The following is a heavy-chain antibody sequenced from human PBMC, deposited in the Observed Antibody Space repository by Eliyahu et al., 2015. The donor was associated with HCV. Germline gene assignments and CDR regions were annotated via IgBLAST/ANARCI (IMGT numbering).Heavy chain of an antibody. J-gene: IGHJ5*02. Sequence: QVQLQESGPGLVKPSETLPXTCPVXXGSIPTXYWSWIRQPPGKGXEWIGYIHSSGMANSNPSLKSRVTISLDTSKNQFSLNLTSVTAADTAVYYCASGGGGIAVAGTGGWFDPWGQGTLVTVSS. V-gene: IGHV4-59*01. CDR3: ASGGGGIAVAGTGGWFDP. CDR1: XGSIPTXY. CDR2: IHSSGMA. D-gene: IGHD6-19*01.